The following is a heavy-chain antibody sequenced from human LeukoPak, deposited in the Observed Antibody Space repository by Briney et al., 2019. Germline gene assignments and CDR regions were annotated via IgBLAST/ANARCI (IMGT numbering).Heavy chain of an antibody. CDR1: GGSISSSNW. Sequence: SGTLSLTWAVSGGSISSSNWWSWVRQPRGKGLEWIGEIYHSGSTNYNPSLKSRVTISVDKSKNQFSLELSSVTAADTAVYYCARFYSTGWYLGYWGQGTLVIVSS. V-gene: IGHV4-4*02. CDR2: IYHSGST. J-gene: IGHJ4*02. CDR3: ARFYSTGWYLGY. D-gene: IGHD6-19*01.